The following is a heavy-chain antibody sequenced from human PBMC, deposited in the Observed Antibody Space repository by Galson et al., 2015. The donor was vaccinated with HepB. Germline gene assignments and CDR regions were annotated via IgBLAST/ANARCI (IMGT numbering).Heavy chain of an antibody. V-gene: IGHV1-46*03. Sequence: SVKVSCKASGYTFTSYYMHWVRQAPGQGLEWMGIINPSGGSTSYAQKFQGRVTMTRDTSTSTVYMELSSLRSEDTAVYYCALGEAGYYYGMDVWGQGTTVTVSS. CDR3: ALGEAGYYYGMDV. D-gene: IGHD3-10*01. J-gene: IGHJ6*02. CDR2: INPSGGST. CDR1: GYTFTSYY.